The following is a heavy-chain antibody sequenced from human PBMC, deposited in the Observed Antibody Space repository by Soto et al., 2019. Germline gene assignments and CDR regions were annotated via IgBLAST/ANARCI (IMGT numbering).Heavy chain of an antibody. Sequence: LQLQESGSGLVTPSQTLSLTCGVSGGSINSGEYAWSWIRQPPGKGLEWMGYIYHSGSTSYNPSLKIRGTILVDRSKKQFSLKLSSVTTADTAVDYFAGIRIAGAGVGLDAWGQGTTVTVSS. D-gene: IGHD6-13*01. CDR1: GGSINSGEYA. CDR2: IYHSGST. J-gene: IGHJ6*02. CDR3: AGIRIAGAGVGLDA. V-gene: IGHV4-30-2*01.